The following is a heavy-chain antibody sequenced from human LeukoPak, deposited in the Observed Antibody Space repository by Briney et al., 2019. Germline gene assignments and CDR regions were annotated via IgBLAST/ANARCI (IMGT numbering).Heavy chain of an antibody. V-gene: IGHV4-4*07. CDR1: GGSISSYY. Sequence: PSETLSLTCTVSGGSISSYYWSWIRQPAGKGLEWIGRIYTSGSTNYNPSLKSRVTISVDTSKNQFSLKLSSVTAADTAVYYCAREGIVVVPAAIRGGNWFDPWGQGTLVTVSS. CDR3: AREGIVVVPAAIRGGNWFDP. J-gene: IGHJ5*02. CDR2: IYTSGST. D-gene: IGHD2-2*02.